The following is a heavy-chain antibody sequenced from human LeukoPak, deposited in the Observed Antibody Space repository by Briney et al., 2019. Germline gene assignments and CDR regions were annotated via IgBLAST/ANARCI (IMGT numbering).Heavy chain of an antibody. V-gene: IGHV4-34*01. CDR1: GGSFSSYY. CDR2: INHSGST. D-gene: IGHD2-2*03. Sequence: SETLSLTCAVYGGSFSSYYWSWIRQPPGKGLEWIGEINHSGSTDYNPSLKSRVTISVDTSKNQFSLKLSSVTAADTAVYYCARPPTRGGYCSSTSCYGGPWGQGTLVTVSS. J-gene: IGHJ5*02. CDR3: ARPPTRGGYCSSTSCYGGP.